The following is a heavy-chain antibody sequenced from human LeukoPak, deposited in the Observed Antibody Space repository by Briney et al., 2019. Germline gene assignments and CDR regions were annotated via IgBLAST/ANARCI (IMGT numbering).Heavy chain of an antibody. V-gene: IGHV4-61*01. J-gene: IGHJ4*02. CDR1: GGSVSSGSYY. CDR3: ARGITMITWDVDYFDY. D-gene: IGHD3-22*01. CDR2: IYYSGST. Sequence: SETLSLTCTVSGGSVSSGSYYWSWIRQPPGKGLEWIGYIYYSGSTNYNPSLKSRVTISVDTSKNQFSLKLSSVTAADTAVYYCARGITMITWDVDYFDYWGQGTLVTVSS.